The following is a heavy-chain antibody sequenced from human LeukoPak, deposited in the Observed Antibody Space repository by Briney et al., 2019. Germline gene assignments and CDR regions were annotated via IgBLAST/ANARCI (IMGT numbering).Heavy chain of an antibody. CDR2: IYYSGST. CDR3: AGHMTGSLNWFDP. V-gene: IGHV4-39*01. CDR1: GGSISSSSYY. Sequence: PSETLSLICTVSGGSISSSSYYWGWIRQPPGKGLEWIGSIYYSGSTYYNPSLKSRVTISVDTSKNQFSLKLSSVTAADTAVYYCAGHMTGSLNWFDPWGQGTLVTVSS. D-gene: IGHD2-15*01. J-gene: IGHJ5*02.